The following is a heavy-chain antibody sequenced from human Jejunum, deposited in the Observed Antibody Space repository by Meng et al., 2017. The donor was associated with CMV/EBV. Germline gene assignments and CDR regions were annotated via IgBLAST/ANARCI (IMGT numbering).Heavy chain of an antibody. CDR1: GFTVSSYE. CDR3: ARSGYSSAFGY. D-gene: IGHD5-18*01. CDR2: ISSGAGII. V-gene: IGHV3-48*03. J-gene: IGHJ4*02. Sequence: ASGFTVSSYEMNWVRQAPGKGLEGVSYISSGAGIINYADSVKGRFTISRDNSENALYLQMNSRRAEDTAIYYCARSGYSSAFGYWGQGTLVTVSS.